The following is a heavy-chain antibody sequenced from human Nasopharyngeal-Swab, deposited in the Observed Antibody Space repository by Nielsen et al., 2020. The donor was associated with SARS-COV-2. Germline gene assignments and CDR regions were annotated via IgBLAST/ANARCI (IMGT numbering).Heavy chain of an antibody. CDR3: ARGGYYWDY. J-gene: IGHJ4*02. D-gene: IGHD2-8*01. CDR2: IYNGGST. V-gene: IGHV4-61*05. Sequence: SETLSLTCTVSGGSISSSSYYWGWIRQPPGKALEWIGYIYNGGSTNYNPSLKSRVTISVDTSKNQFSLKLSSVTATDTAVYHCARGGYYWDYWGQGTLVTVSS. CDR1: GGSISSSSYY.